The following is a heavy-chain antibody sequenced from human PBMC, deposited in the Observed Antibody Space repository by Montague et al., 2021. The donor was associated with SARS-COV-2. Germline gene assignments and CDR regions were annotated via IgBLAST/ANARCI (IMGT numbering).Heavy chain of an antibody. CDR3: ARATLYMDV. V-gene: IGHV3-7*01. CDR2: IKHDESEK. Sequence: SLRLSCAASGFTFSGYWMSWVRQAPGKGLEWVANIKHDESEKYYVDSVKGRFTISRDNAKDSLYLQVNSLRAEDTAVYYCARATLYMDVWGKGTTVTVSS. J-gene: IGHJ6*03. CDR1: GFTFSGYW.